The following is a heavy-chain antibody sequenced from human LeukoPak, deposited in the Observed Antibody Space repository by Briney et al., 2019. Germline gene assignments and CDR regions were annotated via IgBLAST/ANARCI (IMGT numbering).Heavy chain of an antibody. CDR3: ARSVDYDFWSEDIGLEY. V-gene: IGHV3-11*04. CDR1: GFTFSDYY. CDR2: ISSSGSTI. D-gene: IGHD3-3*01. Sequence: GGSLRLSCAASGFTFSDYYMSWIRQAPGKGLEWGSYISSSGSTIYYADSVKSRFTISRDNAKNSLYLQMNSLKAEDTAVYYCARSVDYDFWSEDIGLEYWGQGTLVTVSS. J-gene: IGHJ4*02.